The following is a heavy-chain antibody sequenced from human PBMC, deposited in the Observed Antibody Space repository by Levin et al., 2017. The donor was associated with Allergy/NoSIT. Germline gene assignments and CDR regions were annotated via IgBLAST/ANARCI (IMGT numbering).Heavy chain of an antibody. Sequence: GGSLRLSCAASGFTFSSYAMHWVRQAPGKGLEWVAVISYDGSNKYYADSVKGRFTISRDNSKNTLYLQMNSLRAEDTAVYYCARDTHSDSSGYYLPDDYWGQGTLVTVSS. J-gene: IGHJ4*02. CDR2: ISYDGSNK. CDR1: GFTFSSYA. D-gene: IGHD3-22*01. CDR3: ARDTHSDSSGYYLPDDY. V-gene: IGHV3-30*04.